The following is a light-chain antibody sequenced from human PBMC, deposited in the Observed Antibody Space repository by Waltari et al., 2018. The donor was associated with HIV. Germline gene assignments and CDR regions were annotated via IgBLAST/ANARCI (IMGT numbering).Light chain of an antibody. J-gene: IGKJ1*01. CDR3: QQYNSHSRT. V-gene: IGKV1-5*03. CDR1: QSIGSW. Sequence: DIQMTQSPSTVSASVGDTVTITCRASQSIGSWLAWYQQKPGEAPKLLIYETSTLETGVPTIFSGSGSGTEFTLTVSRLQPEDFATYYCQQYNSHSRTFSQGTRVEIK. CDR2: ETS.